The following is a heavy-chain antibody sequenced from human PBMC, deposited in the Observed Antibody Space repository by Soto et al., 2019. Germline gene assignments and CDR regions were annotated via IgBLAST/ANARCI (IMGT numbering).Heavy chain of an antibody. Sequence: QVQLQESGPGLVKPSETLSLTCTVSGGSISSYYWSWIQQPPGKGLEWIGYIYYSGSTNYNPSLKSRVTISVDTSKNQFSLKLSSVTAADTAVYYCARGQTIWGYWGQGTLVTVSS. CDR3: ARGQTIWGY. CDR2: IYYSGST. CDR1: GGSISSYY. V-gene: IGHV4-59*01. J-gene: IGHJ4*02. D-gene: IGHD3-16*01.